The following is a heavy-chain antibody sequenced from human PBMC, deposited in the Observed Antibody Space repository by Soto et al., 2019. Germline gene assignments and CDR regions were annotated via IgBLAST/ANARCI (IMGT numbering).Heavy chain of an antibody. Sequence: ASVKVSCKASGYTFTSYGISWVRQAPGQGLEWMGWISAYNGNTNYAQKLQGRVTMTTDTSTSTAYMELRSLRSDDTAVYYCARWEDIVVVPAPMPLDYWGQGTLVTVSS. D-gene: IGHD2-2*01. CDR2: ISAYNGNT. CDR3: ARWEDIVVVPAPMPLDY. J-gene: IGHJ4*02. V-gene: IGHV1-18*01. CDR1: GYTFTSYG.